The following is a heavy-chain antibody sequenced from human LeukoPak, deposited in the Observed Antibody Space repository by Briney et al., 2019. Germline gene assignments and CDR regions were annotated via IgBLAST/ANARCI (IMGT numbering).Heavy chain of an antibody. V-gene: IGHV4-59*08. D-gene: IGHD3-10*01. CDR1: GGSISSYY. CDR2: IYYSGST. Sequence: SETLSLTCTVSGGSISSYYWSWIRQPPGKGLEWIGYIYYSGSTNYNPSPKSRVTISVDTSKNQFPLKLSSVTAADTAVYYCASLWPHYYYYYYMNVWGKGTTVTVSS. J-gene: IGHJ6*03. CDR3: ASLWPHYYYYYYMNV.